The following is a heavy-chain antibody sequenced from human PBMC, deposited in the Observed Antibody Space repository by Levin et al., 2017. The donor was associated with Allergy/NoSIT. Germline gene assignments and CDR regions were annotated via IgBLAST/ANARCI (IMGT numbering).Heavy chain of an antibody. CDR3: AKEMTRVGTVVQE. D-gene: IGHD4-23*01. CDR1: GFSFSNYA. Sequence: PGGSLRLSCAASGFSFSNYAMSWVRQAPGKGLEWVSAITDSGRTYYADSVKGRFTVSRDNSKNTLYLQMSSLRADDTAVYYCAKEMTRVGTVVQEWGQGTLVTVS. V-gene: IGHV3-23*01. J-gene: IGHJ4*02. CDR2: ITDSGRT.